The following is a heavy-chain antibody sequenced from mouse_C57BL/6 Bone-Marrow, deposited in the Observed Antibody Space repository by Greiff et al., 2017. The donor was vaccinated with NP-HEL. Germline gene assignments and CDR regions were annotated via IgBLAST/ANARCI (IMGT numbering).Heavy chain of an antibody. J-gene: IGHJ4*01. CDR3: ASLRSYYAMDY. CDR2: ISYDGSN. D-gene: IGHD1-1*01. V-gene: IGHV3-6*01. Sequence: EVKLVEPGPGLVKPSQSLSLTCSVTGYSITSGYYWNWIRQFPGNKLEWMGYISYDGSNNYNPSLKNRISITRDTSKNQFFLKLNTVTTEDTATYYCASLRSYYAMDYWGQGTSVTVSS. CDR1: GYSITSGYY.